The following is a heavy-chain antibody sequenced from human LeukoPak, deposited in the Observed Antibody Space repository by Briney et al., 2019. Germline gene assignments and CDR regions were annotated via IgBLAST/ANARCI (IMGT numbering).Heavy chain of an antibody. Sequence: PGWSLRLSCAASGFTFSSYAMSWVRQAPGKGLEWVSAISGSGGSTYYAGSVKGRFTIYRDNSKNTLYLQMNSLRAEDTAVYYCAKASHVTMIVENDYWGQGTLVTVSS. CDR3: AKASHVTMIVENDY. D-gene: IGHD3-22*01. CDR1: GFTFSSYA. CDR2: ISGSGGST. J-gene: IGHJ4*02. V-gene: IGHV3-23*01.